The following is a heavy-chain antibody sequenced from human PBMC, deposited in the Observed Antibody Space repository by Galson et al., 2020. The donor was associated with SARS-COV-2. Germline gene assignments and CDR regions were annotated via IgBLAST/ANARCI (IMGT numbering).Heavy chain of an antibody. CDR2: IYPGDSDT. CDR3: ARHVVGAIEIYYFDY. D-gene: IGHD1-26*01. J-gene: IGHJ4*02. CDR1: GYSFTSYW. Sequence: GESLKISCKGSGYSFTSYWIGWVRQMPGKGLEWMGIIYPGDSDTRYSPSFQGQVTISADKSISTAYLQWSSLKASDTAMYYCARHVVGAIEIYYFDYWGQGTLVTVSS. V-gene: IGHV5-51*01.